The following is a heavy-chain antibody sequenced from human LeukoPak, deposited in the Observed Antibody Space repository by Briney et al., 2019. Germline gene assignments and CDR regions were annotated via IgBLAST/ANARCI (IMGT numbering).Heavy chain of an antibody. D-gene: IGHD3-3*01. CDR3: AKWAYYDFWSGHYKSHFDS. J-gene: IGHJ4*02. CDR2: ISGSGGST. Sequence: HPGGSLRLSCAASGFTFSTYAMSWVRQAPGKGLEWVSAISGSGGSTYYADSVKGRFTVSRDNSKNTLYLHMNTLSAEDTAVYYCAKWAYYDFWSGHYKSHFDSWGQGTLVTVSP. CDR1: GFTFSTYA. V-gene: IGHV3-23*01.